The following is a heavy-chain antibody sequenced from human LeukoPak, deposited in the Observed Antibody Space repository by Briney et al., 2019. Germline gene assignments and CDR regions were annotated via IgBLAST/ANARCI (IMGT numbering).Heavy chain of an antibody. CDR2: VSGSGHST. Sequence: PGGSLRLSCAASGFTFSIYAMSWVRQAPGKGLEWVSTVSGSGHSTFYADSVKGRFTISRDNSKNTLYLQMNSLRAEDTAVYYCARRWSFDYWGQGTLVSVSS. D-gene: IGHD6-13*01. J-gene: IGHJ4*02. CDR1: GFTFSIYA. V-gene: IGHV3-23*01. CDR3: ARRWSFDY.